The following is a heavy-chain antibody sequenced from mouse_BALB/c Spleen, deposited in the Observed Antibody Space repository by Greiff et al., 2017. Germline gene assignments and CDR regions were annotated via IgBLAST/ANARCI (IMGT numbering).Heavy chain of an antibody. V-gene: IGHV2-6-7*01. CDR2: IWGDGST. J-gene: IGHJ3*01. Sequence: QVQLQQSGPGLVAPSQSLSITCTVSGFSLTGYGVNWVRQPPGKGLEWLGMIWGDGSTDYNSALKSRLSISKDNSKSQVFLKMNSLQTDDTARYYCARTRATKGAWFAYWGQGTLVTVSA. CDR3: ARTRATKGAWFAY. D-gene: IGHD3-1*01. CDR1: GFSLTGYG.